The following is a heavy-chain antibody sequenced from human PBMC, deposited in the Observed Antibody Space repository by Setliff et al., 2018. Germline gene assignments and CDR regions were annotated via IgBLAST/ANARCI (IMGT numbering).Heavy chain of an antibody. Sequence: GGSLRLSCAASGFSFGGHDMHWVRQAPGKGLEWVAFIRYDGTTESYADSVRGRFTISRDNSKNTLYVQMNSLRAEDTSIYYCANAYNYGYAHYYYGMDVWGQGTTVTVSS. V-gene: IGHV3-30*02. CDR3: ANAYNYGYAHYYYGMDV. D-gene: IGHD5-18*01. J-gene: IGHJ6*02. CDR1: GFSFGGHD. CDR2: IRYDGTTE.